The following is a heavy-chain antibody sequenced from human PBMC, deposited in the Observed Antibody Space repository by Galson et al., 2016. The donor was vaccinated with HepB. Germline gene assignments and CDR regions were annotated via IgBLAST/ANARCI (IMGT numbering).Heavy chain of an antibody. J-gene: IGHJ5*02. V-gene: IGHV4-61*02. Sequence: TLSLTCTVSGGSISTIDYFRSWIRQPAGKGLEWIGRVDASGSTNYNPSLKGRVTILLDTSKNQISLELTSVTAADTAVYFCAREGRSYYRNWFDPWGQGILVTVSS. CDR1: GGSISTIDYF. D-gene: IGHD3-10*01. CDR2: VDASGST. CDR3: AREGRSYYRNWFDP.